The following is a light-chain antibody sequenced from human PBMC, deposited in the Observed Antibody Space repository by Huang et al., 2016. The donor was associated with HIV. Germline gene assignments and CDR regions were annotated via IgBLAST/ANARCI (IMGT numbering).Light chain of an antibody. CDR3: MQGLQTPGVT. J-gene: IGKJ3*01. CDR1: QSLLRSNGYTY. CDR2: LGS. Sequence: IVMTQSTLSLPVTPGEPASISCRSSQSLLRSNGYTYLDWYLPRPEQSPQLLFYLGSNRASGVPDRFSGSASGTNFTLKVSRVEADDLGTYYCMQGLQTPGVTFGPGTKVDFK. V-gene: IGKV2-28*01.